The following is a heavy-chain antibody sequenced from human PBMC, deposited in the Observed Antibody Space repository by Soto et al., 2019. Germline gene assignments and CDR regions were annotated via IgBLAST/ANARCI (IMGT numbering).Heavy chain of an antibody. V-gene: IGHV5-51*01. CDR3: ARNGCGGDCYISPYYYYGMDV. CDR2: IYPGDSDT. CDR1: GYSFTSYW. Sequence: GESLKISCKGSGYSFTSYWIGWVRQMPGKGLEWMGIIYPGDSDTRYSPSFQGQVTISADKSISTAYLQWSSLKASDTAMYYCARNGCGGDCYISPYYYYGMDVWGQGTTVTVSS. J-gene: IGHJ6*02. D-gene: IGHD2-21*02.